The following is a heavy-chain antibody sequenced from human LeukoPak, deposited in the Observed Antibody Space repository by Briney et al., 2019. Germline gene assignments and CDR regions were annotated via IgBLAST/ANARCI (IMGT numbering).Heavy chain of an antibody. D-gene: IGHD5-12*01. CDR2: IYSGGST. V-gene: IGHV3-66*01. Sequence: GGSLRLSCAASGFTVSSNYMSWVRQAPGKGLEWVSVIYSGGSTYYADSVKGRFTISRDNSKNTLYLQMDSLRAEDTAVYYCARGGYSGYDSVRRRVDYWGQGTLVTVSS. CDR1: GFTVSSNY. CDR3: ARGGYSGYDSVRRRVDY. J-gene: IGHJ4*02.